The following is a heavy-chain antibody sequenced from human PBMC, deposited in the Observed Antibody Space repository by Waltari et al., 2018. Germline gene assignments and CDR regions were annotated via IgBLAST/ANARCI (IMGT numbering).Heavy chain of an antibody. J-gene: IGHJ4*02. CDR1: GFTFSTFA. V-gene: IGHV3-23*01. Sequence: EVQLLESGGGLAQPWGSLRLSCAASGFTFSTFAMSWVRQAPGKGLEWVSTIGSSGNTYYADSVKGRFTISRDNSGNTLFLQMNSLRAGDTAVYFCAKGSCSTTSCSYYSFGQPTDYWGQGTPVAVSS. D-gene: IGHD2-2*01. CDR3: AKGSCSTTSCSYYSFGQPTDY. CDR2: IGSSGNT.